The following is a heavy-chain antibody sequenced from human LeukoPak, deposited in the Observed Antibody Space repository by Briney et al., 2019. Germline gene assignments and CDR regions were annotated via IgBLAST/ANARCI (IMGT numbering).Heavy chain of an antibody. D-gene: IGHD3-10*01. CDR1: GYSFMNNW. V-gene: IGHV5-51*01. Sequence: GESLKISCKGSGYSFMNNWIGWVRQMPGKGLEWMGIIYPGDSDTRYSPSFQGQFTISADKSISTAYLQWSSLRASDTAMYYCAKFHYYYGSGIFDAFDIWGLGTMVTVSS. J-gene: IGHJ3*02. CDR3: AKFHYYYGSGIFDAFDI. CDR2: IYPGDSDT.